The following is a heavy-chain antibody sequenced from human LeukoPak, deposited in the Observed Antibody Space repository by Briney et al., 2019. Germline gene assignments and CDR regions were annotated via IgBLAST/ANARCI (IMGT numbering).Heavy chain of an antibody. Sequence: GGSLRLSCAASGFTFSSYGMHWVRQAPGKGLEWVAFIRYDGSNKYYADSVKGRFTISRDNSKNTLYLQMNSLRAEDTAVYYCAKEGRGYYYGSGSYLGYYYMDVWGKGTTVTISS. CDR1: GFTFSSYG. D-gene: IGHD3-10*01. V-gene: IGHV3-30*02. CDR2: IRYDGSNK. J-gene: IGHJ6*03. CDR3: AKEGRGYYYGSGSYLGYYYMDV.